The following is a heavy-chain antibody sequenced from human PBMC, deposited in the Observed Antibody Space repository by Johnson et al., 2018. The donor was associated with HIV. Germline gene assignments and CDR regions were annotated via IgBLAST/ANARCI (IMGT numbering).Heavy chain of an antibody. CDR2: ISSDGTNR. Sequence: QVQLVESGGGVVQPGRSLRLSCAASGFSFSYYAMDWVRQAPGKGLEWVAFISSDGTNRNYPDSVKGRFTISRDNSKNTLYLQMDSLRAEDTAVYYCAKIRTSGTGDAFDIWGQGTMVTVSS. V-gene: IGHV3-30*18. J-gene: IGHJ3*02. CDR3: AKIRTSGTGDAFDI. D-gene: IGHD1-14*01. CDR1: GFSFSYYA.